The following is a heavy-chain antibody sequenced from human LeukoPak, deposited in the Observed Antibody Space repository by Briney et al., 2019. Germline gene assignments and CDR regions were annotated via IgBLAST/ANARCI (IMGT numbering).Heavy chain of an antibody. CDR2: IYYSGST. D-gene: IGHD3-3*01. CDR3: ARGESEDYDFWSTPRLYYYYYMDV. Sequence: KPSETLSLTCTVSGGSINSHYWSWIRQPPGKGLEWIGYIYYSGSTNYNPSLKSRVTISVDTSKNQFSLKLSSVTAADTAVYYCARGESEDYDFWSTPRLYYYYYMDVWGKGTTVTVSS. J-gene: IGHJ6*03. V-gene: IGHV4-59*11. CDR1: GGSINSHY.